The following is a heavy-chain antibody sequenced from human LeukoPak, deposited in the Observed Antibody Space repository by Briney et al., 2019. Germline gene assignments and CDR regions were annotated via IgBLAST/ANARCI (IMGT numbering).Heavy chain of an antibody. CDR1: GYTFTSYG. J-gene: IGHJ4*02. V-gene: IGHV1-18*04. Sequence: GASVKVSCKASGYTFTSYGISWVGQAPGQGREWRGWISAYNGKRNYAQKLQGRVTMTTDTSTSTAYMELRSLRSDDTAVYYCARDWGLGSGSLDYWGQGTLVTVSS. D-gene: IGHD3-10*01. CDR3: ARDWGLGSGSLDY. CDR2: ISAYNGKR.